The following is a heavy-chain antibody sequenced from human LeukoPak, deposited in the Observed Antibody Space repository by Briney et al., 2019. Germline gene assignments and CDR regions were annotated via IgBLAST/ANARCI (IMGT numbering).Heavy chain of an antibody. CDR2: INTNTGNP. D-gene: IGHD1-26*01. V-gene: IGHV7-4-1*02. J-gene: IGHJ3*02. CDR3: ASGSQGGAFDI. Sequence: EASVKVSCKASGYTFTSYAMNWVRQAPGQGLEWMGWINTNTGNPTYAQGFTGRFVFSLDTSVSTAYLQISSLKAEDTAVYYCASGSQGGAFDIWGQGTMVTVSS. CDR1: GYTFTSYA.